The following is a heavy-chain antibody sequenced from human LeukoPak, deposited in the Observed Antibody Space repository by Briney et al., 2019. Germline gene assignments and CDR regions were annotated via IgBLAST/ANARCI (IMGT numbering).Heavy chain of an antibody. CDR1: GFTFSSYG. J-gene: IGHJ5*01. Sequence: PGGSLRLSCVASGFTFSSYGMHWVRQAPGKGLEGGAVIGYDGNNKYYADSVKGRFTISRDTSKNTMYLQMHSLSTEDTAVSYCAKYSSSWSQYNWLDPWGQGTLVTVPS. CDR2: IGYDGNNK. CDR3: AKYSSSWSQYNWLDP. D-gene: IGHD6-13*01. V-gene: IGHV3-33*06.